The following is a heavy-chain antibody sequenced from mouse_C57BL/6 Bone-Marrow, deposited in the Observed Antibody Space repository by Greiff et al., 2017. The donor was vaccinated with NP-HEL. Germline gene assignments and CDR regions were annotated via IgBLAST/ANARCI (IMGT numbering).Heavy chain of an antibody. CDR2: FYPGSGSI. J-gene: IGHJ4*01. CDR1: GYTFTEYT. CDR3: ARHEDDWGGHYYAMDD. D-gene: IGHD4-1*01. V-gene: IGHV1-62-2*01. Sequence: VQLQQSGAELVKPGASVKLSCKASGYTFTEYTIHWVKQRSGQGLEWIGWFYPGSGSIKYNEKFKDKATLTADKSSSTVYMELRRLTSEDSAVYFYARHEDDWGGHYYAMDDWGQGTSVTVSS.